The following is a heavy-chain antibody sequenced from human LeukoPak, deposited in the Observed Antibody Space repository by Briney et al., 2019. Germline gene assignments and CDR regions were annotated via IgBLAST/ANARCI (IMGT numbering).Heavy chain of an antibody. CDR1: GFTLSANA. CDR2: ISGSGAST. J-gene: IGHJ4*02. V-gene: IGHV3-23*01. D-gene: IGHD1-26*01. CDR3: AKDVGKWESLHFFDY. Sequence: GGSLRLSCLTSGFTLSANAMSWVRQAPGKGLEWISGISGSGASTYYADSVKGRFTISRDDSRNTLYLQMNSLRGDDTAVYYCAKDVGKWESLHFFDYWGQGTLVTVSS.